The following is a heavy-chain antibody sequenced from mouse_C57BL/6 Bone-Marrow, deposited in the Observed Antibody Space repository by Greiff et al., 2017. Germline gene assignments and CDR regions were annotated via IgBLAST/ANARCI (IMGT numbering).Heavy chain of an antibody. CDR3: ARGDYYRNYGDY. J-gene: IGHJ2*01. D-gene: IGHD2-5*01. CDR1: GYTFTSYW. V-gene: IGHV1-59*01. Sequence: VQLQQPGAELVRPGTSVKLSCKASGYTFTSYWMHWVKQRPGQGLEWIGVIDPSDSYTNYNQKFKGKATLTVDTSSSTAYMQLSSLTSEDSAVYYCARGDYYRNYGDYWGEGTTLTVSS. CDR2: IDPSDSYT.